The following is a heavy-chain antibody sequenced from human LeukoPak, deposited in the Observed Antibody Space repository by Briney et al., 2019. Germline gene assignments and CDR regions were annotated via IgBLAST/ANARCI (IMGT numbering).Heavy chain of an antibody. Sequence: ASVKVSCKASGYTFTSYGISWVRQAPGQGLEWMGWISAYNGNTNYAQKLQGRVTMTTDTSTSTAYMELRSLRSDDTAVYYCARGAYYGSGSYYNVGAFDIWGQGTMVTVSS. J-gene: IGHJ3*02. CDR3: ARGAYYGSGSYYNVGAFDI. V-gene: IGHV1-18*01. D-gene: IGHD3-10*01. CDR1: GYTFTSYG. CDR2: ISAYNGNT.